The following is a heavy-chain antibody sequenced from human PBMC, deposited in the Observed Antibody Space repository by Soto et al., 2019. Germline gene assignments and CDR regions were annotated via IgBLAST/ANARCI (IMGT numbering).Heavy chain of an antibody. V-gene: IGHV4-39*01. CDR1: GGSISSSSYY. Sequence: SETLSLTCTVSGGSISSSSYYWGWIRQPPGKGLEWIGSIYYSGSTYYNPSLKSRVTISVDTSKNQFSLKLSSVTAADTAVYYFVRRSSGRRKELAYCGQGSLVPVSS. D-gene: IGHD6-19*01. CDR3: VRRSSGRRKELAY. J-gene: IGHJ1*01. CDR2: IYYSGST.